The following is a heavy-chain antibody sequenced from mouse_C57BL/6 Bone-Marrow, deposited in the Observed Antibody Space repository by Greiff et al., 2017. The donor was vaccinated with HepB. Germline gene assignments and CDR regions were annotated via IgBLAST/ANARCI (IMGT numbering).Heavy chain of an antibody. CDR3: AFYYYGSSPGYVDV. V-gene: IGHV1-61*01. CDR2: IYPSDSET. J-gene: IGHJ1*03. Sequence: QVQLQQPGAELVRPGSSVKLSCKASGYTFTSYWMDWVKQRPGQGLEWIGNIYPSDSETHYKQKFKDKATLTVAKSSSTAYMQRSSLTSEDSAVYYCAFYYYGSSPGYVDVWGTGTTVTVSS. D-gene: IGHD1-1*01. CDR1: GYTFTSYW.